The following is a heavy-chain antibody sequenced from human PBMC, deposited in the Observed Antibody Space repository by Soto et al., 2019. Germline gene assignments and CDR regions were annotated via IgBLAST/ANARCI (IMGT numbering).Heavy chain of an antibody. Sequence: SVKVCCKASGYTFTFSYLHWVRQAAGQALEWMAWITPFKSDSNYAQKFQDRVNITRDRSVSTAYMELSNLRSDDTAMYYCARSPSAGSDASDIWGQGTMVTVSS. V-gene: IGHV1-45*02. D-gene: IGHD1-1*01. CDR1: GYTFTFSY. CDR3: ARSPSAGSDASDI. CDR2: ITPFKSDS. J-gene: IGHJ3*02.